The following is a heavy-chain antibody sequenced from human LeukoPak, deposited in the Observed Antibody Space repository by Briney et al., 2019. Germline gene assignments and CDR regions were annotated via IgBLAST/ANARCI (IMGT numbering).Heavy chain of an antibody. J-gene: IGHJ2*01. Sequence: PGGSLRLSCAASGFSLRNNAMTWVRQAPAKGLEWVAAISTSGGSTSYADSVKGRFTISRDVSKSTLSLQMHSLRVEDTATYYCAKDAGAPGTSHWYFDLWGRGTLVTVSS. CDR1: GFSLRNNA. D-gene: IGHD3/OR15-3a*01. CDR2: ISTSGGST. CDR3: AKDAGAPGTSHWYFDL. V-gene: IGHV3-23*01.